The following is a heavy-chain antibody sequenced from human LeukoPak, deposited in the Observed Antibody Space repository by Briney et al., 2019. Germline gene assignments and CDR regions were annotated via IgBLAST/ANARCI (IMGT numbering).Heavy chain of an antibody. D-gene: IGHD3-10*01. J-gene: IGHJ5*02. CDR2: IYPADSDI. V-gene: IGHV5-51*01. CDR1: GYRFTSYW. CDR3: ARRYYGSGSYYNWFDP. Sequence: GESLKISCKGSGYRFTSYWIGWVRQIPGKGLEWMAIIYPADSDIRYSPSFQGQVTISADKSISTAYLQWSSLKASDTAMYYCARRYYGSGSYYNWFDPWGQGTLVTVSS.